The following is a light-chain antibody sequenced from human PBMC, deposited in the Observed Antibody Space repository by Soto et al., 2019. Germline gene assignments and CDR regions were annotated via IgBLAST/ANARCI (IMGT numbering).Light chain of an antibody. CDR3: TSYAGGNNV. CDR1: SSDVGGYNY. CDR2: EVN. Sequence: QSALTQPPSASGSPGQSVTISCTGTSSDVGGYNYVSWYQQYPGKVPKLMVYEVNKRPSGVPDRFSGSKSGNTASLTVSGXXXXXXADYYCTSYAGGNNVFGTGTKV. J-gene: IGLJ1*01. V-gene: IGLV2-8*01.